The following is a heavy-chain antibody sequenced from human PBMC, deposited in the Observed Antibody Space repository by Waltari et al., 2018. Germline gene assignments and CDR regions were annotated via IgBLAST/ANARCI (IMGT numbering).Heavy chain of an antibody. V-gene: IGHV4-4*02. J-gene: IGHJ5*02. CDR2: IYHSGST. CDR1: GGSISSSNW. Sequence: QVQLQESGPGLVKPSGTLSLTCAVSGGSISSSNWWSWVRQPPGKGLEWIGEIYHSGSTNYDPSLKSRVTISVDKSKNQFSLKLSSVTAADTAVYYCARERIAIFVVVIRYGWFDPWGQGTLVTVSS. CDR3: ARERIAIFVVVIRYGWFDP. D-gene: IGHD3-3*01.